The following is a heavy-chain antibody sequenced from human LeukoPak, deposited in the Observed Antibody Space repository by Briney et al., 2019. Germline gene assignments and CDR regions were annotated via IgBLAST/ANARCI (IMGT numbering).Heavy chain of an antibody. CDR3: ARDRGSSGWGDAFDI. J-gene: IGHJ3*02. CDR2: IKQDGSEK. D-gene: IGHD6-19*01. V-gene: IGHV3-7*01. CDR1: GFTFSSYW. Sequence: GGSLRLSCAASGFTFSSYWMSWVRQAPGKGLEWVGHIKQDGSEKYYVDSVKGRFTISRDNAKNSLYLQMNSLRAEDTAVYYCARDRGSSGWGDAFDIWGQGTMVTVSS.